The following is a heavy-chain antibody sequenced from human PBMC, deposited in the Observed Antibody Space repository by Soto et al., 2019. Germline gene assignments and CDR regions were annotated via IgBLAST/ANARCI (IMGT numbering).Heavy chain of an antibody. CDR1: GFTFSNAW. Sequence: GGSLRLSCVASGFTFSNAWMSWVRQAPGKGLEWVGRIKSKTDGGTTDYAAPVKGRFTISRDDSKNTLYLQMNSLKTEDTAVYYCPLYDSYDAFDIWGQGTMVTVSS. D-gene: IGHD3-22*01. V-gene: IGHV3-15*01. CDR3: PLYDSYDAFDI. CDR2: IKSKTDGGTT. J-gene: IGHJ3*02.